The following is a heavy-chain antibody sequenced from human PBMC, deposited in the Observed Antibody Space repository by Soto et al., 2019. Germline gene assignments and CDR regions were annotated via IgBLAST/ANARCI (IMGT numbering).Heavy chain of an antibody. CDR2: ISYRVDT. CDR3: ARVAGVAYCGGDCYHFDY. CDR1: GDSFSSDDYY. V-gene: IGHV4-30-4*01. Sequence: PSETLSLTCTDSGDSFSSDDYYWSWIRQPPGKGLEWIGYISYRVDTYYSPSLKSRVTMSIDTSKNQFSLNVSSVTAADTAVYYCARVAGVAYCGGDCYHFDYWGQGTLVTVSS. D-gene: IGHD2-21*02. J-gene: IGHJ4*02.